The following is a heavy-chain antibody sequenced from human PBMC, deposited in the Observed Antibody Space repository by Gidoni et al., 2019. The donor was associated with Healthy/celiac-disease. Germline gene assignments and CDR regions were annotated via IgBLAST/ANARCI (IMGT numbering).Heavy chain of an antibody. V-gene: IGHV3-49*03. D-gene: IGHD3-3*01. CDR1: GFTFGDYA. Sequence: EVQLLESWGGLVQLVRSLTLSCTASGFTFGDYAMSCFRQAPGKGLEWVGFIRSKAYGGTTEYAASVKGRFNISRDDSKSIAYLQMNSLKTEDTAVYYCTRDPRGYYDFWSGYGAYDAFDIWGQGTMVTVSS. CDR2: IRSKAYGGTT. CDR3: TRDPRGYYDFWSGYGAYDAFDI. J-gene: IGHJ3*02.